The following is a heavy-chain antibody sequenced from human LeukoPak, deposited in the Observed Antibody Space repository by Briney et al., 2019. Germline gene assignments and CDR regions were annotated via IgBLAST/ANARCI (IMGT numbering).Heavy chain of an antibody. CDR1: GLTFSSYA. CDR3: AKKMTITGWLYYFDY. V-gene: IGHV3-23*01. J-gene: IGHJ4*02. D-gene: IGHD5-24*01. Sequence: GGSLRLSCAVSGLTFSSYAMSWVRQAPGRGLEWVSAISDSGDSTYYADSVKGRFTVSRDNSKNTLYLQMNSLRAEDTAVYYCAKKMTITGWLYYFDYWGQGTLVTVSS. CDR2: ISDSGDST.